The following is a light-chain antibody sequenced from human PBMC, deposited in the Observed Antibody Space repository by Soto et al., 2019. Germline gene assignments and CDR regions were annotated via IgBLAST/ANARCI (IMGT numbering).Light chain of an antibody. V-gene: IGKV3-20*01. CDR1: QSVSSSY. J-gene: IGKJ3*01. Sequence: EIVLTQSPGTLSLSPGERATLSCRASQSVSSSYLAWYQQKPGQAPRLLIYDASSRATGIPDRFSGSGSGTDFTLTISRLEPEDFAVYYCQHYGSSPFTFGPGNKVDIK. CDR3: QHYGSSPFT. CDR2: DAS.